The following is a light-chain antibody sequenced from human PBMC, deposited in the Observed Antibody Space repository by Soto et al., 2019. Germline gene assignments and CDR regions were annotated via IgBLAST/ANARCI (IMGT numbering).Light chain of an antibody. Sequence: EIVLTQSPATLSLSPGERATLSCRASQSVSSYLAWYQQKPGRAPRLLIYDASNRATGIPDRFSGSGSGTDFTLTISRLEPEDFAVYYCQQYANSRTFGQGTKVDI. CDR1: QSVSSY. J-gene: IGKJ1*01. CDR3: QQYANSRT. V-gene: IGKV3-20*01. CDR2: DAS.